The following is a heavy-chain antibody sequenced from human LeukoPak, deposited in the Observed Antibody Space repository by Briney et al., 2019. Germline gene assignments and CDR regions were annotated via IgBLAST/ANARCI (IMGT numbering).Heavy chain of an antibody. J-gene: IGHJ4*02. V-gene: IGHV3-23*01. Sequence: PGGSLRLSCAASGFTFSSYAMSWVRQAPGKGLEWVSAISGSGGSTYYADSVKGRFTISRDKSKNTLYLQMNSLRAEDTAVYYCAKVPFYDILTGLLLWGQGTLVTVSS. CDR3: AKVPFYDILTGLLL. CDR2: ISGSGGST. D-gene: IGHD3-9*01. CDR1: GFTFSSYA.